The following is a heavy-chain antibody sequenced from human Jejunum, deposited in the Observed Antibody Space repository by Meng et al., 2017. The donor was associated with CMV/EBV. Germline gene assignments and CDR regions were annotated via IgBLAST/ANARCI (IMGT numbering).Heavy chain of an antibody. CDR2: INTNTGNP. CDR3: ARGNGWRFDY. CDR1: GSTFASYT. D-gene: IGHD6-19*01. V-gene: IGHV7-4-1*01. Sequence: QVSLVHSGAWLKKPVALVKVSCKAYGSTFASYTLNWGRQAPGQGFEWMGWINTNTGNPTYAQGFTGRFVFSLDTSVSTAYLQIDSLKADDTAVYYCARGNGWRFDYWGQGTLVTVSS. J-gene: IGHJ4*02.